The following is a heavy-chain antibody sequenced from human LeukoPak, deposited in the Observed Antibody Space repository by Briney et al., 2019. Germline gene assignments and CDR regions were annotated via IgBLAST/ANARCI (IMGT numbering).Heavy chain of an antibody. J-gene: IGHJ6*03. CDR3: ASGQQLAGYYYYYMDV. D-gene: IGHD6-13*01. V-gene: IGHV1-69*05. Sequence: SVKVSCEASGGTFSSYAISWVRQAPGQGLEWMGRIIPIFGTANYAQKFQGRVTITTDESTSTAYMELSSLRSEDTAVYCCASGQQLAGYYYYYMDVWGKGTTVTVSS. CDR1: GGTFSSYA. CDR2: IIPIFGTA.